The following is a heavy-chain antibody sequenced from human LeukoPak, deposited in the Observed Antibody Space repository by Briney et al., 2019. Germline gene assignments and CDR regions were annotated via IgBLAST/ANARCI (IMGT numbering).Heavy chain of an antibody. Sequence: SETLSLTCTVSGGSISSGGYYWSWIRQHPGKGLEWIGYIYYSGSTYYNPSLKSRVIISVDTSKNQFSLKLSSVTAADTAVYYCARDAVVRGVDYWGQGTLVTVSS. V-gene: IGHV4-31*03. CDR3: ARDAVVRGVDY. J-gene: IGHJ4*02. CDR1: GGSISSGGYY. CDR2: IYYSGST. D-gene: IGHD3-10*01.